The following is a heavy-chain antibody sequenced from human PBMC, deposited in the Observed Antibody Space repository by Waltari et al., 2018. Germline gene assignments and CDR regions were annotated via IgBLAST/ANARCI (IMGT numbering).Heavy chain of an antibody. J-gene: IGHJ4*02. CDR3: ARDSYDYLHFAY. D-gene: IGHD3-22*01. CDR2: IIPMFRTA. V-gene: IGHV1-69*13. CDR1: GGTFSSYA. Sequence: QVQLVQSGAEVKKPGSSVKVSCKASGGTFSSYAISWVRQAPGQGLEWMGGIIPMFRTANYTQKFQGRVMITADEYTSTAYRELSSLRSEGTAGYYCARDSYDYLHFAYWGQVTLVTVSS.